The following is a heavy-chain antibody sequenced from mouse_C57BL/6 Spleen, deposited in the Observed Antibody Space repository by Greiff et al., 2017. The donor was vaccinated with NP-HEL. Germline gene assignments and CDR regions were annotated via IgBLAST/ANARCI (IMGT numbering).Heavy chain of an antibody. CDR2: INPGSGGT. J-gene: IGHJ4*01. D-gene: IGHD3-3*01. V-gene: IGHV1-54*01. CDR1: GYAFTNYL. CDR3: ARTRDNAMDY. Sequence: QVQLQQSGAELVRPGTSVKVSCKASGYAFTNYLIEWVKQRPGQGLEWIGVINPGSGGTNYNEKFKGKATLTADKSSSTAYMQLSSLTSEDSAVYFCARTRDNAMDYWGQGTSVTVSS.